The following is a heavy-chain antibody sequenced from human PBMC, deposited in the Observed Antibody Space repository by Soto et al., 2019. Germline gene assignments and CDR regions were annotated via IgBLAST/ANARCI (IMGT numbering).Heavy chain of an antibody. D-gene: IGHD6-13*01. CDR1: GGSISSGGYY. V-gene: IGHV4-61*08. Sequence: SETLSLTCTVSGGSISSGGYYWSWIRQPPGKGLEWIGYIYYTGSTNYNPSLKSRVTISVDTSKNQFSLKLSSVTAADTAVYYCARLYRGGSSWEKYYFDYWGQGTLVTVSS. J-gene: IGHJ4*02. CDR2: IYYTGST. CDR3: ARLYRGGSSWEKYYFDY.